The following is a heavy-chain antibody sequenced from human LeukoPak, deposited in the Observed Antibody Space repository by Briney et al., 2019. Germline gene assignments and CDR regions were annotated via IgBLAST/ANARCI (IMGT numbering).Heavy chain of an antibody. CDR2: IKQDGNER. CDR1: GFRFNTYW. D-gene: IGHD3-9*01. J-gene: IGHJ4*02. Sequence: GGSLRLSCAASGFRFNTYWMSWVRQAPGKGLEWVANIKQDGNERYYADSVKGRFTISRDNAKNSLYLQMNSLRAEDTAVYYCARGYYDISVDPPTIDYWGQGTLVTVSS. CDR3: ARGYYDISVDPPTIDY. V-gene: IGHV3-7*01.